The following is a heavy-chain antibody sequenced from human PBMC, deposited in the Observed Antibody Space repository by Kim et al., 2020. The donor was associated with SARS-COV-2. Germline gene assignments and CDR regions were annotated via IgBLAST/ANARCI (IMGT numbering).Heavy chain of an antibody. V-gene: IGHV4-59*01. CDR1: GGSISSYY. CDR3: AREVGGNNWFDP. J-gene: IGHJ5*02. CDR2: IYYSGST. Sequence: SETLSLTCTVSGGSISSYYWSWIRQPPGKGLEWIGYIYYSGSTNYNPSLKSRVTISVDTSKNQFSLKLSSVTAADTAVYYCAREVGGNNWFDPWGQGTLVTVSS. D-gene: IGHD3-16*01.